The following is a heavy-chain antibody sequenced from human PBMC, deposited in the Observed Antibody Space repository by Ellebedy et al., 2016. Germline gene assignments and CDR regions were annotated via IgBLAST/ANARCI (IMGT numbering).Heavy chain of an antibody. J-gene: IGHJ5*02. CDR2: IKTKTAGGTT. CDR3: TTDHFS. V-gene: IGHV3-15*01. D-gene: IGHD3-3*02. CDR1: GFTFSDAW. Sequence: GGSLRLSCAASGFTFSDAWMSWVRQAPGKGLEYIGRIKTKTAGGTTDYAAPVQGRFTISRDDSTSTLYLQMNSLKTEDTALYYCTTDHFSWGQGILVTVSS.